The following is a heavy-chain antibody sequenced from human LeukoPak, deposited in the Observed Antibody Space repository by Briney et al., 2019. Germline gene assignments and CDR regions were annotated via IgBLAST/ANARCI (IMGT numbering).Heavy chain of an antibody. D-gene: IGHD5-24*01. CDR1: GYGFTSYW. Sequence: GESLKTSCKGPGYGFTSYWFSWVRQMPGKGLEWMGRIDPSDSYANYSPSFQGHVTISADKSIRTAYLQWSSLKASDTAMYYCARLRDGYNDFDYWGQGTLVTVSS. CDR2: IDPSDSYA. J-gene: IGHJ4*02. CDR3: ARLRDGYNDFDY. V-gene: IGHV5-10-1*01.